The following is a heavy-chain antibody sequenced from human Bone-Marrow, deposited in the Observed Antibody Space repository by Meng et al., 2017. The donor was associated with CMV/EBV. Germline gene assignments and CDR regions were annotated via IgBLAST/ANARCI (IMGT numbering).Heavy chain of an antibody. CDR1: GYTFTSYY. V-gene: IGHV1-46*03. Sequence: ASVKVSCKASGYTFTSYYMHWVRQAPGQGLEWMGIINPSGGSTSYAQKFQGRVTMTRDTSTSTVYMELSSLRSWDTAVYYCTRCPQDFWSGYSYFDYWGQGTLVTVSS. D-gene: IGHD3-3*01. CDR2: INPSGGST. CDR3: TRCPQDFWSGYSYFDY. J-gene: IGHJ4*02.